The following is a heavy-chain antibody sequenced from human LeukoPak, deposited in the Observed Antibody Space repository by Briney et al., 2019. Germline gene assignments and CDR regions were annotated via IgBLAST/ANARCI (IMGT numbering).Heavy chain of an antibody. V-gene: IGHV3-53*01. Sequence: DSVKGRFTMSRDKSKNTLYLQMNSLRAEDTAVYYCARGGIAVPFDPWGQGTLVTVSS. CDR3: ARGGIAVPFDP. J-gene: IGHJ5*02. D-gene: IGHD6-19*01.